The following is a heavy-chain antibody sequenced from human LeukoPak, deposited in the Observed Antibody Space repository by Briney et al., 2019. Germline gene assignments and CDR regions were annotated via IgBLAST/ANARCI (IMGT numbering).Heavy chain of an antibody. CDR1: GFTFSSYW. V-gene: IGHV3-7*01. CDR2: IKQDGSEK. D-gene: IGHD6-19*01. CDR3: ARVYRTAVAGQYYYYYYMDV. J-gene: IGHJ6*03. Sequence: PGGSLRLSCAASGFTFSSYWMSWVRQAPGKGLEWVANIKQDGSEKYYVDSVKGRFTISRDNAKNSLYLQMNSLRAEDTAVYYCARVYRTAVAGQYYYYYYMDVWGEGTTVTVSS.